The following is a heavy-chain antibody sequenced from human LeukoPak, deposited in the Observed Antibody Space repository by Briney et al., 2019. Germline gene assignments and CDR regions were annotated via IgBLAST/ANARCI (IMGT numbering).Heavy chain of an antibody. CDR1: VGTFSSYA. J-gene: IGHJ4*02. D-gene: IGHD3-10*01. V-gene: IGHV1-69*13. CDR2: IIPIFSTS. Sequence: SVKVSCKASVGTFSSYAICWVRQPPGQGLEWMGVIIPIFSTSNYAQKLQGRVTITADESTRTAYMELSSLRSEDTAVYYCASLYYYGSGSDSRNFDYWGQGTLVTVSS. CDR3: ASLYYYGSGSDSRNFDY.